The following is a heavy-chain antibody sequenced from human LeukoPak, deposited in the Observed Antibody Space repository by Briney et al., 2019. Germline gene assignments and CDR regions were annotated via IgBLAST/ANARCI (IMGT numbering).Heavy chain of an antibody. CDR2: IKQDASEK. V-gene: IGHV3-7*01. CDR3: ARQRYYYDSSGSLTIDFDY. J-gene: IGHJ4*02. D-gene: IGHD3-22*01. CDR1: GFTFSSYW. Sequence: GGSLRLSCAASGFTFSSYWMSWVRQAPGKGLEWVANIKQDASEKYYVDSVKGRFTISRDNAKNSLYLQMNSLRAEDTAVYYCARQRYYYDSSGSLTIDFDYWGQGTLVTVSS.